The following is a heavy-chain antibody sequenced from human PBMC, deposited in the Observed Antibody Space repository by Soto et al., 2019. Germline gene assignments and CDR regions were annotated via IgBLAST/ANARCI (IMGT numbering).Heavy chain of an antibody. J-gene: IGHJ5*02. CDR3: ARDADGYPA. CDR1: GFTFSRNW. Sequence: EVQLVESGGGLVQPGGSLTLSCAASGFTFSRNWMSWVRQAPGKGLEWVANIKQDGSEKYYADAVKGRFTLSRDNVENSLYLQMNSLRAEDTAVYYCARDADGYPAWGQGTLVTVSS. CDR2: IKQDGSEK. D-gene: IGHD1-1*01. V-gene: IGHV3-7*01.